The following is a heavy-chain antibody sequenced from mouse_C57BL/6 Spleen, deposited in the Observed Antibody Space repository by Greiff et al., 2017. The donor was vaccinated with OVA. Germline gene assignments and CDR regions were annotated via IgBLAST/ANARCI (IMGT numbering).Heavy chain of an antibody. Sequence: QVQLQQSGPELVKPGASVKISCKASGYAFSSSWMNWVQQRPGKGLEWIGRIYPGDGDTNYNGKFKGKATLTADKSSSTAYMQLSSLTSEDSAVYFCARYFDYWGQGTTLTVSS. CDR1: GYAFSSSW. CDR3: ARYFDY. J-gene: IGHJ2*01. CDR2: IYPGDGDT. V-gene: IGHV1-82*01.